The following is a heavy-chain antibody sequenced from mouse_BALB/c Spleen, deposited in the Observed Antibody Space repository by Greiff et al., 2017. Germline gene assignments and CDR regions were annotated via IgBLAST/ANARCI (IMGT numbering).Heavy chain of an antibody. CDR1: GYSITSDYA. V-gene: IGHV3-2*02. J-gene: IGHJ1*01. Sequence: EVKLQQSGPGLVKPSQSLSLTCTVTGYSITSDYAWNWIRQFPGNKLEWMGYISYSGSTSYNPSLKSRISITRDTSKNQFFLQLNSVTTEDTATYYCARKDWDAYWYFDVWGAGTTVTVSS. CDR2: ISYSGST. CDR3: ARKDWDAYWYFDV. D-gene: IGHD4-1*01.